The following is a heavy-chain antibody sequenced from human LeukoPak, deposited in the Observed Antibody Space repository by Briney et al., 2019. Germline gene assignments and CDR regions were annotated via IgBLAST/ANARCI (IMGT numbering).Heavy chain of an antibody. V-gene: IGHV4-4*02. CDR2: IYHSGST. Sequence: SGGSLRLSCAASGFIFSSYSMNWVRQPPGKGLEWIGEIYHSGSTNYNPSLKSRVTISVDKSKNQFSLKLSSVTAADTAVYYCARGGALSNWFDPWGQGTLVTVSS. CDR3: ARGGALSNWFDP. J-gene: IGHJ5*02. D-gene: IGHD3-9*01. CDR1: GFIFSSYS.